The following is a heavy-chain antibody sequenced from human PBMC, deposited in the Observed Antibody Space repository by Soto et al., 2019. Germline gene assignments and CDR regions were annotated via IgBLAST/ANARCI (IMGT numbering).Heavy chain of an antibody. Sequence: QVQLVQSGPEVKKPGASVKVSCKTSGYTFINYGVSWVRQAPGQGLEWMGWINTYNSNTNYAQKLQGRVTMTTDTSTSTAYMELRSLRSDDTAVYFCAKVQEKWSKFSAYWGQGTLVSVSS. V-gene: IGHV1-18*01. CDR1: GYTFINYG. D-gene: IGHD2-15*01. CDR2: INTYNSNT. CDR3: AKVQEKWSKFSAY. J-gene: IGHJ4*02.